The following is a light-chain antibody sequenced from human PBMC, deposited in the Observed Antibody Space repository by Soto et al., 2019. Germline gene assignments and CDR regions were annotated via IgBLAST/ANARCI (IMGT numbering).Light chain of an antibody. J-gene: IGKJ1*01. CDR3: QQSYNTPQT. V-gene: IGKV1-39*01. CDR2: GAS. CDR1: QSIKNY. Sequence: DIQMTQSPSSLSAAIGDRVTITCRASQSIKNYLNWYQHKPGAAPKLLIFGASNLESGVPSRFSGSGSGTEFTLSISSLQPEDFATYYCQQSYNTPQTFGQGTKVDIK.